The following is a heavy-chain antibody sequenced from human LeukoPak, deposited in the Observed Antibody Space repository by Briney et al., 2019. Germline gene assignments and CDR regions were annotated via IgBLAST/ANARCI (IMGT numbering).Heavy chain of an antibody. CDR2: IYYDGGDK. J-gene: IGHJ4*02. CDR3: VKEGVEYSYSYGDY. CDR1: GCSFNNYA. V-gene: IGHV3-30*18. D-gene: IGHD3-16*01. Sequence: GGSLRLSCAASGCSFNNYAMYWVRQAPGKGLEWVALIYYDGGDKYYAESMKGRITISRDNAENTLYLQMNNLRPADTAFYFCVKEGVEYSYSYGDYWGQGTLVTVSS.